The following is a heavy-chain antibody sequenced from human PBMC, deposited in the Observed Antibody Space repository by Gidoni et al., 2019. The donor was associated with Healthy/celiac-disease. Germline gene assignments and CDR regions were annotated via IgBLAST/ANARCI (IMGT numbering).Heavy chain of an antibody. CDR2: ISYDGSNK. J-gene: IGHJ4*02. D-gene: IGHD6-25*01. V-gene: IGHV3-30*04. Sequence: QVQLVESGGGVVQPGRSLRLSCAASGSTFSSYAMHWVRQAPGKGLEWVAVISYDGSNKYYADSVKGRFTISRDNSKNTLYLQMNSLRAEDTAVYYCARDSSEEYYFDYWGQGTLVTVSS. CDR3: ARDSSEEYYFDY. CDR1: GSTFSSYA.